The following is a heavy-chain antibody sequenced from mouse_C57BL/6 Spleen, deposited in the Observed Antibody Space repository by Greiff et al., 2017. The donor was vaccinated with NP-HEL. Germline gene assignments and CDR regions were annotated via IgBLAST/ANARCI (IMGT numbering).Heavy chain of an antibody. CDR2: IDPSDSET. Sequence: VQLQQPGAELVRPGSSVKLSCKASGYTFTSYWMHWVKQRPIQGLEWIGNIDPSDSETHYNQKFKDKATLTVDKSSSTAYMQLSSLTSEDSAVYYCARERGIYDGYYGGFAYWGQGTLVTVSA. V-gene: IGHV1-52*01. CDR1: GYTFTSYW. CDR3: ARERGIYDGYYGGFAY. J-gene: IGHJ3*01. D-gene: IGHD2-3*01.